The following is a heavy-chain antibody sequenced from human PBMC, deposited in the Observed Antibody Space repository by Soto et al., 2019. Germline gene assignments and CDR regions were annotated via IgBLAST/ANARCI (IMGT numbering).Heavy chain of an antibody. CDR3: ARAKHGDYSAIFLWYFEL. Sequence: QITLKESGPTLVKPTQTLTLTCTLSGFSLSASGVGVGWIRQPPGKALEWLALIYWDDDKRYNPSLKTRHTTTTGTSKDQVVLTMTNMDPVDTATYYSARAKHGDYSAIFLWYFELWGRGTLVTVSS. CDR1: GFSLSASGVG. CDR2: IYWDDDK. J-gene: IGHJ2*01. V-gene: IGHV2-5*02. D-gene: IGHD4-17*01.